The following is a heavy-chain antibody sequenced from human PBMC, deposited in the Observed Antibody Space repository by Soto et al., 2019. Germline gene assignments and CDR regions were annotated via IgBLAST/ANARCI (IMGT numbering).Heavy chain of an antibody. Sequence: QLQLQESGPGLVKPSETLSLTCTVSGGSISSSSYYWGWIRQPPGKVLEWIGSIYYSGSTYYNPSLKSRVTISVDTSKHQFSLKLSSVTAADTAVYYCARHFRGFSYYYGSGSYVLNWFDPWGQGTLVTVSS. V-gene: IGHV4-39*01. J-gene: IGHJ5*02. D-gene: IGHD3-10*01. CDR3: ARHFRGFSYYYGSGSYVLNWFDP. CDR1: GGSISSSSYY. CDR2: IYYSGST.